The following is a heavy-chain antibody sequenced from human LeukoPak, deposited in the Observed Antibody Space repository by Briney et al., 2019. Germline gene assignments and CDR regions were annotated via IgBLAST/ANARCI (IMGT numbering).Heavy chain of an antibody. D-gene: IGHD1-14*01. CDR3: ARDLDGPELGYYYYYMDV. CDR2: ISSSSSYI. Sequence: GGSLRLSCAASGFTFSSYSMNWVRQAPGKGLEWVSSISSSSSYIYYADSVKGRFTISRDNAKNSLYLQMNSLRAEDTAVYYCARDLDGPELGYYYYYMDVWGKGTTVTISS. J-gene: IGHJ6*03. V-gene: IGHV3-21*01. CDR1: GFTFSSYS.